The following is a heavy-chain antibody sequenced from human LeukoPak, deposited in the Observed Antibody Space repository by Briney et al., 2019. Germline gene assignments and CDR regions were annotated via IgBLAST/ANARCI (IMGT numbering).Heavy chain of an antibody. Sequence: SETLSLTCTVSGGSISSYYWSWIRQPPGKGLEWIGYIYYSGSTNYNPSLKSRVTISVDTSKNQFSLKLSSVTAADTAVYYCARGPTLYDGFFDYWGQGTLVTVSS. CDR2: IYYSGST. V-gene: IGHV4-59*01. CDR3: ARGPTLYDGFFDY. J-gene: IGHJ4*02. D-gene: IGHD5/OR15-5a*01. CDR1: GGSISSYY.